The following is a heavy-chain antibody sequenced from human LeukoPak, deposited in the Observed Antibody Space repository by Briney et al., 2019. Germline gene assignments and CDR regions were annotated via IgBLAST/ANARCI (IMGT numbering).Heavy chain of an antibody. CDR1: GFPYWSYE. V-gene: IGHV3-48*03. D-gene: IGHD3-9*01. CDR3: ARDMGGYYYDILTGYSWDG. Sequence: GGSLRLSCAASGFPYWSYEMNWVREAPGGGREWVSYISSSDNTIYYADSVKGRFTISRDNAKNSLYLQMNSLRAEDTAVCYCARDMGGYYYDILTGYSWDGWGQGTLVTVSS. J-gene: IGHJ4*02. CDR2: ISSSDNTI.